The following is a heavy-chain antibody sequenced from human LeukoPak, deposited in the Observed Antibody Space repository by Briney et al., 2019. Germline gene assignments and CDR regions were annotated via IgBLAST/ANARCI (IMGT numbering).Heavy chain of an antibody. CDR2: SYRSGST. V-gene: IGHV4-39*01. Sequence: PSETLSLTCTVSGGSISSSSYYWGWIRQPPGKGLDWIGSSYRSGSTYYNPSIKTRVTISVATSKNEFSLRLSSVTAADTAAYYCARNNEAGYSSGFDYWGQGTLVTVSS. D-gene: IGHD6-19*01. CDR3: ARNNEAGYSSGFDY. CDR1: GGSISSSSYY. J-gene: IGHJ4*02.